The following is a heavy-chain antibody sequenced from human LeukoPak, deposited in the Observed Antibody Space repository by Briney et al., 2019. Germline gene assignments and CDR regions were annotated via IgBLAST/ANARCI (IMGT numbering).Heavy chain of an antibody. CDR3: ARAPQWLVLSRRFDY. CDR1: GGSFSGYY. CDR2: INHSGST. Sequence: SETLSLTCAVYGGSFSGYYWSWIRQPPGKGLEWIGEINHSGSTNYNPSLKSRVTISVDTSKNQFSLKLSSVTAADTAVYYCARAPQWLVLSRRFDYWGQGTLVTVSS. D-gene: IGHD6-19*01. V-gene: IGHV4-34*01. J-gene: IGHJ4*02.